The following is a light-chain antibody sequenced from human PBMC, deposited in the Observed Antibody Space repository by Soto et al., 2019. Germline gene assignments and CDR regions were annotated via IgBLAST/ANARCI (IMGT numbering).Light chain of an antibody. J-gene: IGLJ1*01. Sequence: QSVLTQPASVSGSPGQSITISCTGTSSDVGSYNLVSWYQQHPGKAPKLMIYEVSKRPSGVSNRFSGSKSGNTASLTISGLQAEDEADYYCCSYAGSSGHVFGTGTKVTVL. CDR1: SSDVGSYNL. CDR3: CSYAGSSGHV. V-gene: IGLV2-23*02. CDR2: EVS.